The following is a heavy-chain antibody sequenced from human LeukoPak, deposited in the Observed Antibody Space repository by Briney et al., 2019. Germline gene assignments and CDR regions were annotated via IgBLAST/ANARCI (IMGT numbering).Heavy chain of an antibody. V-gene: IGHV4-39*07. D-gene: IGHD3-10*01. CDR3: ARCKDYYVSGSYYKTFDY. CDR2: IPYSGSI. Sequence: SETMSLTCTVSGDSISSSSYYWGWTRHPPGKGLEWIGSIPYSGSIYYNPSLESRLTISVDTSKNQFSLKLSSVTAAGTAVYYCARCKDYYVSGSYYKTFDYWGQGTLVSVPS. J-gene: IGHJ4*02. CDR1: GDSISSSSYY.